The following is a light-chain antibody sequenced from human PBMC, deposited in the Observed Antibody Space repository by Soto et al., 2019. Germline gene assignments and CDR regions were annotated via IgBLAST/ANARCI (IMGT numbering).Light chain of an antibody. J-gene: IGKJ2*01. V-gene: IGKV3-20*01. Sequence: EIVLTQSPDTLSLSPGERATLSCRASQIVNNNALAWYQQKPGQAPGLLIYGASKRPGGIPDKFSGSGSGTDFTFIINRLEPEDFAMYYCQQYGRSPYTFAQGTKLEL. CDR3: QQYGRSPYT. CDR2: GAS. CDR1: QIVNNNA.